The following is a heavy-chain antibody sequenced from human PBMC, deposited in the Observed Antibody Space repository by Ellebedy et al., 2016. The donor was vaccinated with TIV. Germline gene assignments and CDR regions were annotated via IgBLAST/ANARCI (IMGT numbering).Heavy chain of an antibody. D-gene: IGHD3-10*02. CDR3: ARRGTMFRRNYYGMDV. CDR2: IYPGDSDT. J-gene: IGHJ6*02. CDR1: GYSFTNYW. V-gene: IGHV5-51*01. Sequence: GESLKISCEGSGYSFTNYWIAWVRQMPGKGLEWMGIIYPGDSDTRYGPPFQGQVTISADKSISTAYLQWSGLKASDTAIYYCARRGTMFRRNYYGMDVWGQGTTVIVSS.